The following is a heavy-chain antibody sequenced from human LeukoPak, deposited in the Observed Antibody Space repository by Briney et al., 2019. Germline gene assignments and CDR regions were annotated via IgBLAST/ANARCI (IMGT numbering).Heavy chain of an antibody. CDR3: AARKDSSGWEY. CDR1: GFTFSSYS. V-gene: IGHV3-21*01. CDR2: ISSSSSYI. J-gene: IGHJ4*02. D-gene: IGHD3-22*01. Sequence: GGSLRLSCAASGFTFSSYSMNWVRQAPGKGLEWVSSISSSSSYIYYADSVKGRSTISRDNAKNSLYLQMNSLRAEDTAVYYCAARKDSSGWEYWGQGTLVTVSS.